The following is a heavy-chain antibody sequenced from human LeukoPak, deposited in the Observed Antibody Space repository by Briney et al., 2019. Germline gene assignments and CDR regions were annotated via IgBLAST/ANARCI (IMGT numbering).Heavy chain of an antibody. J-gene: IGHJ6*03. Sequence: GRSLRLSCAASGFTFTTYVIHWVRQAPGKGLEWVAVISQTGSIETYADSVKVRFTISRDNSKNTVYLQMNSLKSEDTAVYYCAGDRAVALPTYYYYMDVWGKGTTVTVSS. CDR3: AGDRAVALPTYYYYMDV. CDR1: GFTFTTYV. CDR2: ISQTGSIE. D-gene: IGHD2-15*01. V-gene: IGHV3-30*14.